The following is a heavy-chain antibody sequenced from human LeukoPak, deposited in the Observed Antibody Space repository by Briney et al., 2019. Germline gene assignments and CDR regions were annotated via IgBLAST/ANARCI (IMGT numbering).Heavy chain of an antibody. J-gene: IGHJ4*02. D-gene: IGHD3-10*01. V-gene: IGHV4-59*01. CDR1: GGSISSYY. Sequence: SETLSLTCTVSGGSISSYYWSWIRQPPGKGLEWVGYIYYSGSTNYNPSLKSRVTISVDTSKHQFSLKLSSVTAADTAVYYCARGWFGELKGVLFDYWGQGTLVTVSS. CDR2: IYYSGST. CDR3: ARGWFGELKGVLFDY.